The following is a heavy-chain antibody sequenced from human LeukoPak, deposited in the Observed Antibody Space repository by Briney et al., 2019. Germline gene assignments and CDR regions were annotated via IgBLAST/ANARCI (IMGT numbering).Heavy chain of an antibody. J-gene: IGHJ5*02. V-gene: IGHV3-23*01. CDR3: ARGGGIAVLGWLDP. CDR2: ISGTGFTT. CDR1: GFTFNSYA. D-gene: IGHD6-19*01. Sequence: PGGSLRPSCAASGFTFNSYAMNWVRQAPGMGLEWVSTISGTGFTTYYAESLKGRFTISRDNSRDTLYLQMNSLRAEDTAVYYCARGGGIAVLGWLDPWGQGTLVTVSS.